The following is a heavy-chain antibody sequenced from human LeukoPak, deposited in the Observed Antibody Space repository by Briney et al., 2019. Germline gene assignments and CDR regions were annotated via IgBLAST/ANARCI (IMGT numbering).Heavy chain of an antibody. V-gene: IGHV3-74*01. J-gene: IGHJ4*02. CDR2: INSDGSGT. Sequence: PGGSLRPSCAASGFTFSSYWMHWVRQAPGKGLVWVSRINSDGSGTSYADSVKGRFTISRDNAKNTLYLQMNSLRAEDTAVYYCASSYYDFWSGYSVDYWGQGTLVTVSS. CDR1: GFTFSSYW. CDR3: ASSYYDFWSGYSVDY. D-gene: IGHD3-3*01.